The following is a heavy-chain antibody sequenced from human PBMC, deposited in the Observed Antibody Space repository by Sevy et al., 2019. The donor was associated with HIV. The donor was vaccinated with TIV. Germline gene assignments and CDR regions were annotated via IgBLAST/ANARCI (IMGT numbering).Heavy chain of an antibody. CDR3: ARAYCSGGSCYSLAY. J-gene: IGHJ4*02. D-gene: IGHD2-15*01. Sequence: ASVKVSCKASGYTFTSYRIYWVRQAPGQGLEWMGWVSAHNGDTNYVRKVQGRVTMTTDTSTSTAYMELRSLTSDDTAVYDCARAYCSGGSCYSLAYWGQGSLVSVSS. CDR2: VSAHNGDT. V-gene: IGHV1-18*01. CDR1: GYTFTSYR.